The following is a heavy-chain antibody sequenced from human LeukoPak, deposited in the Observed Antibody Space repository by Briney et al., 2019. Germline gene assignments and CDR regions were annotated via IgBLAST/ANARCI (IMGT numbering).Heavy chain of an antibody. J-gene: IGHJ6*03. Sequence: SETLSLTCTVSGGSISSYYWSWIRQPPGKGLEWIGYIYYSGSTNYNPSLKSRVTISVDTSKNQFSLKLSSVTAADTAVYYCARHPHRGFGPVGHYYYMDVWGKGTTVTVSS. D-gene: IGHD3-10*01. CDR2: IYYSGST. CDR1: GGSISSYY. CDR3: ARHPHRGFGPVGHYYYMDV. V-gene: IGHV4-59*08.